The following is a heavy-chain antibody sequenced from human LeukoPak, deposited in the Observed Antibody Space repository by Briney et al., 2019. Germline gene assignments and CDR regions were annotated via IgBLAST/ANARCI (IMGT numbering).Heavy chain of an antibody. CDR1: GASISSSTYY. D-gene: IGHD3-22*01. CDR2: IYYIGST. J-gene: IGHJ4*02. CDR3: ARDVYETSAYTSAVGYFFDY. V-gene: IGHV4-39*02. Sequence: SETLSLTCTISGASISSSTYYWGWIRHPPGKGLEWIGRIYYIGSTYSSPPLKSRVTLSVDTSKNQLSLKLSSVTAADTAVYYCARDVYETSAYTSAVGYFFDYWGQGTLVTVSS.